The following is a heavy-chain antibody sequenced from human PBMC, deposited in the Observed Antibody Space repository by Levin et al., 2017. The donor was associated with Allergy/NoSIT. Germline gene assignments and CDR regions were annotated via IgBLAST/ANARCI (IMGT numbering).Heavy chain of an antibody. CDR3: ARDPGATVSLLYYFDY. CDR1: GFTFSSSG. J-gene: IGHJ4*02. Sequence: GESLKISCAASGFTFSSSGMHWVRQAPGKGLEWVAVIWYDGSNKYYTDSVKGRFAISRDNSKNTLYLQMNSLRAEETALDYGARDPGATVSLLYYFDYWGQGTLVTVSS. CDR2: IWYDGSNK. V-gene: IGHV3-33*01. D-gene: IGHD4-11*01.